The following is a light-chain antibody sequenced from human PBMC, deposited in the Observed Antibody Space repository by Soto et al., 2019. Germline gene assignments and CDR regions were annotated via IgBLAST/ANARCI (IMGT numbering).Light chain of an antibody. Sequence: DIVMTQSPDSLAVSLGERATINCKSSQSVLSNSNNKNSIAWYQQKPGQPPRLLIYWASTRESGVPDRFSGSGSGTDFTLTISSLEPEDFAVYYCQQRSNWPRITFGQGTRLE. V-gene: IGKV4-1*01. J-gene: IGKJ5*01. CDR1: QSVLSNSNNKNS. CDR2: WAS. CDR3: QQRSNWPRIT.